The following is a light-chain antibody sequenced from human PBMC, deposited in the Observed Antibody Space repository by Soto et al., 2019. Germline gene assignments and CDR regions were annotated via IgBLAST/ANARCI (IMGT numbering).Light chain of an antibody. J-gene: IGKJ4*01. V-gene: IGKV3-11*01. CDR2: DAS. CDR3: QQRSNWPST. CDR1: QSVGTY. Sequence: IVLIQSPATLSLSPGERATLSCRASQSVGTYFAWYQQKPDQAPRLLIYDASNRATGIPARFSGSGSGTDFTLTIRILEPEDLAVYYCQQRSNWPSTFGGGTKVEIK.